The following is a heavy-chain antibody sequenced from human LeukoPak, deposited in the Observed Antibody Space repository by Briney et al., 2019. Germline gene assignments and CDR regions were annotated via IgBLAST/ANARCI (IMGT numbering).Heavy chain of an antibody. J-gene: IGHJ5*02. V-gene: IGHV4-39*01. CDR2: IYYSGST. CDR1: GGSISSSSYY. CDR3: AGRREYSSSWYWFDP. Sequence: SETLSLTCTVSGGSISSSSYYWGWIRQPPGKGLEWIGSIYYSGSTYYNPSLKSRVTISVDTSKNQFSLKLSSVTAADTAVYYCAGRREYSSSWYWFDPWGQGTLVTVSS. D-gene: IGHD6-13*01.